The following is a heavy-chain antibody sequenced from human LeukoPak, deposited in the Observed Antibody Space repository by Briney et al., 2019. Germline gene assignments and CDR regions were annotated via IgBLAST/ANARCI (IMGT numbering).Heavy chain of an antibody. V-gene: IGHV3-23*01. CDR1: GFTFSSYA. CDR3: AKDRRYDILTGSLNY. J-gene: IGHJ4*02. CDR2: ISGSGGST. D-gene: IGHD3-9*01. Sequence: GGSLRLSCAASGFTFSSYAMSWVRQAPGKGLEWVSAISGSGGSTYYADSVKGRFTISRDNSKNTLYLQMNCLRAEDTAVYYCAKDRRYDILTGSLNYWGQGTLVTVSS.